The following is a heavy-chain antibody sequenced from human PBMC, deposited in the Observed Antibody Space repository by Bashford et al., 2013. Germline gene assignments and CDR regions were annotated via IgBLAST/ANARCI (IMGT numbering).Heavy chain of an antibody. CDR3: VKQNCSTYMCAFDY. CDR2: ITAAGSGI. Sequence: VRQAPGKGLEWISVITAAGSGILYADSARGRFTISRDLSKNTLHLQMNSLGAEDTAVYFCVKQNCSTYMCAFDYWGQGTLVTVSS. J-gene: IGHJ4*02. D-gene: IGHD2-2*01. V-gene: IGHV3-23*01.